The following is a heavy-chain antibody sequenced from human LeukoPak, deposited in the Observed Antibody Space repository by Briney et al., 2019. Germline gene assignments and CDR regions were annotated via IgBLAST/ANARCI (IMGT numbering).Heavy chain of an antibody. CDR1: GFTFSNAW. CDR2: IKSKTDGGTT. V-gene: IGHV3-15*01. Sequence: PGGSLRLSCAASGFTFSNAWMSWVRQAPGKGREWVGRIKSKTDGGTTDYAAPVKGRFTISRDDSKNTLYLQMNSLKTEDTAVYYCSLGVWFGELYWGQGTLVTVSS. CDR3: SLGVWFGELY. D-gene: IGHD3-10*01. J-gene: IGHJ4*02.